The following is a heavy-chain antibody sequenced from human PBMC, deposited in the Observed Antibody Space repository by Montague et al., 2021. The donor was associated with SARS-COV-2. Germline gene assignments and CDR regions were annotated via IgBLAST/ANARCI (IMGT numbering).Heavy chain of an antibody. CDR3: ARGGGYYNYGLDV. D-gene: IGHD2-15*01. CDR2: IYYSGST. Sequence: SETLSLTCTVSFGSISTYYWSWIRQPPGRGLEWIGDIYYSGSTDYSPSLKSRVTISLDTSKNQFSLKLTSVTAADTAVYYCARGGGYYNYGLDVWGTGTTVTVSS. CDR1: FGSISTYY. V-gene: IGHV4-59*01. J-gene: IGHJ6*04.